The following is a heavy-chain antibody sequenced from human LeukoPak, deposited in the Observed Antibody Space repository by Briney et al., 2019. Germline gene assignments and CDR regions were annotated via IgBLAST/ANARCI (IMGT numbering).Heavy chain of an antibody. J-gene: IGHJ4*02. Sequence: SETLPLTCAVSGGSVSSSSYTCGWIRQPPGKGLEWIGSIYHSGSTFYNPSLKSRVTISVDTTKNQFSLKQTSVTAADTAVYYCASQPYLRYSGCYFYWGQGTLVTVSS. CDR3: ASQPYLRYSGCYFY. CDR1: GGSVSSSSYT. D-gene: IGHD3-22*01. CDR2: IYHSGST. V-gene: IGHV4-39*01.